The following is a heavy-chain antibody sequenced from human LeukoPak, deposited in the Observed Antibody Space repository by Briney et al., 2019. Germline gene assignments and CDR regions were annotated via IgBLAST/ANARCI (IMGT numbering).Heavy chain of an antibody. Sequence: PGWSLTLSCAASGFIFSSYHMTWVRQAPGKGLEWVSYISIFSSTIYYADSVKGRFTISRDDAKNSVYLKMNSLRIDDTAVYYCARTHERALDYWGQGTLVAVSP. J-gene: IGHJ4*02. CDR3: ARTHERALDY. CDR2: ISIFSSTI. V-gene: IGHV3-48*01. CDR1: GFIFSSYH.